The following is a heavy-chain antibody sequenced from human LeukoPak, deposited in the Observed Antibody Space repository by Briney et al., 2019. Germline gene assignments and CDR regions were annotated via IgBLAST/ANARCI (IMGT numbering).Heavy chain of an antibody. V-gene: IGHV3-23*01. CDR1: GFTFSSYA. CDR3: XKDGAHYDILTGYSXWFDP. Sequence: LSGGSLRLSCAASGFTFSSYAMSWVRQAPGKGLEWVPAISGSGGSTYYADSVKGRFTISRDNSKNTLYLQMNSLRAGDTAVYYCXKDGAHYDILTGYSXWFDPWGXGTLVTVSS. J-gene: IGHJ5*02. CDR2: ISGSGGST. D-gene: IGHD3-9*01.